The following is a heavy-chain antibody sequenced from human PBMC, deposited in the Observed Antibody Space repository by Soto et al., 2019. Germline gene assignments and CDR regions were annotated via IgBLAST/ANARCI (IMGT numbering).Heavy chain of an antibody. V-gene: IGHV3-23*01. D-gene: IGHD1-26*01. CDR2: ISGSGGST. J-gene: IGHJ5*02. CDR1: GFTFSSYA. Sequence: LRLSCAASGFTFSSYAMGWVRQAPGKGLEWVSAISGSGGSTYYADSVKGRFTISRDNSKNTLYLQMNSLRAEDTAVYYCAKIGGSYGPNWFDPWGQGTLVTVSS. CDR3: AKIGGSYGPNWFDP.